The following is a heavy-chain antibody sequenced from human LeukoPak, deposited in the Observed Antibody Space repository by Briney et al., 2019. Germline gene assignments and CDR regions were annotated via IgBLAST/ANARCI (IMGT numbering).Heavy chain of an antibody. V-gene: IGHV1-46*01. Sequence: GASVKVSCKASGYTFISYYIHWVRQAPGQGLEWMGIIYPGGGSTSYAQKFQGRVTMTRDMSTSTVYMELSSLRSEDTAVYYCARDNDFDYWGQGTLVTVSS. CDR3: ARDNDFDY. J-gene: IGHJ4*02. CDR2: IYPGGGST. D-gene: IGHD2-8*01. CDR1: GYTFISYY.